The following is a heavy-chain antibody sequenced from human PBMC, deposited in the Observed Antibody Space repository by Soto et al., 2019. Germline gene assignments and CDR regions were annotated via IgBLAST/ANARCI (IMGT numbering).Heavy chain of an antibody. CDR2: IYYSGST. J-gene: IGHJ4*02. V-gene: IGHV4-31*03. CDR3: ARTPDH. Sequence: SENLSLTYTVSRGSTSRGVYYWSWIRQHPGKGLEWSGYIYYSGSTYYNPSRKSRVTISVDTSKNQFSLKLSSVTAADTAVYYCARTPDHWGQGTLVTVSS. CDR1: RGSTSRGVYY. D-gene: IGHD2-15*01.